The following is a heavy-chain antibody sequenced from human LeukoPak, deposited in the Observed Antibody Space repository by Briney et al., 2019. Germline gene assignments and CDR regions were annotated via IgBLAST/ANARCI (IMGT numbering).Heavy chain of an antibody. CDR1: GGSFSGYY. CDR2: INHSGST. V-gene: IGHV4-34*01. CDR3: ALELVVPAALERLNAFDI. Sequence: SETLSLTCAVYGGSFSGYYWSWIRQPPGKGLEWIGEINHSGSTNYNPSLKSRVTISVDTSKIQSSLNLTSVTAADTAVYYCALELVVPAALERLNAFDIWGHGTMVTVSS. J-gene: IGHJ3*02. D-gene: IGHD2-2*01.